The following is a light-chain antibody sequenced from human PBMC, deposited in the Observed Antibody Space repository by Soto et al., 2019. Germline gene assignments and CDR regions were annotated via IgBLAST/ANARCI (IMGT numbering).Light chain of an antibody. Sequence: EIVLTQSPGAPALSPRERATLSRRASQSVSSSFLSWYQQKPGQSPRLLIYGASGRATGIPDRFSGSGSGTDFTLTISSLEPEDFAVYYCQQYGSAPRTFGQGTKVDIK. CDR3: QQYGSAPRT. J-gene: IGKJ1*01. CDR2: GAS. CDR1: QSVSSSF. V-gene: IGKV3-20*01.